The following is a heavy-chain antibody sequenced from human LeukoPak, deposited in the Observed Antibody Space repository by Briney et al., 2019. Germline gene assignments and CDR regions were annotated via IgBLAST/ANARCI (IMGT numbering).Heavy chain of an antibody. CDR2: MNPNSGNT. CDR3: ARGRYCSGGSCLSTVNWFDP. CDR1: GYTFTSYD. D-gene: IGHD2-15*01. V-gene: IGHV1-8*01. Sequence: ASVNVSCKASGYTFTSYDINWVRQANGQGLEWMGWMNPNSGNTGYAQKFQGRVTMTRNTSISTAYMELSSLRSEDTAVYYCARGRYCSGGSCLSTVNWFDPWGQGTLVTVSS. J-gene: IGHJ5*02.